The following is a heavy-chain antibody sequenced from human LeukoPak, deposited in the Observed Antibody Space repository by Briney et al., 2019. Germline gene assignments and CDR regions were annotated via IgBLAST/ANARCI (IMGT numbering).Heavy chain of an antibody. J-gene: IGHJ4*02. CDR3: AKDPNSSGYYFDY. CDR2: IRYDGSNK. CDR1: GFTFSSYG. Sequence: PRGSLRLSCAASGFTFSSYGMHWVRQAPGKGLEWVAFIRYDGSNKYYADSVKGRFTISRDNSKNTLYLQMNSLRAEDTAVYYCAKDPNSSGYYFDYWGQGTLVTVSS. V-gene: IGHV3-30*02. D-gene: IGHD3-22*01.